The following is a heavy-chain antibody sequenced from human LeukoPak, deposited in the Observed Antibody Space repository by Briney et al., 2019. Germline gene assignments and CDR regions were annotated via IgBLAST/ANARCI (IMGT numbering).Heavy chain of an antibody. J-gene: IGHJ6*03. D-gene: IGHD3-3*01. CDR2: IRSKAYGGTT. V-gene: IGHV3-49*04. CDR3: TKTFWSGYRSYYYMDV. CDR1: GFTFGDYA. Sequence: GGSLRLSCTASGFTFGDYAMSWVRQAPGKGLEWVGFIRSKAYGGTTEYAASVKGRFTISRDDSKSIAYLQMNSLKTEDTAVYYCTKTFWSGYRSYYYMDVWGKGTTVTVSS.